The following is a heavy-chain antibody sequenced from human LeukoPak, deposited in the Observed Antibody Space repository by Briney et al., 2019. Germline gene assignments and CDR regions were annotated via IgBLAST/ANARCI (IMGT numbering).Heavy chain of an antibody. J-gene: IGHJ3*02. CDR3: ASRPLNWNYGTRLPHTANDAFDI. Sequence: ASVTVSCKASGGTFSSYAISWVRQAPGQGLEWMGGIIPIFGTANYAQKFQGRVTMTRDTSTSTVYMELSSLRSEDTAVYYCASRPLNWNYGTRLPHTANDAFDIWGQGTMVTVSS. V-gene: IGHV1-69*05. CDR1: GGTFSSYA. CDR2: IIPIFGTA. D-gene: IGHD1-7*01.